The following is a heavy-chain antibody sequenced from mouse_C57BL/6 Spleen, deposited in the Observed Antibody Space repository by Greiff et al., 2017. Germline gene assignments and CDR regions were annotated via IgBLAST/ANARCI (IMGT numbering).Heavy chain of an antibody. Sequence: VQLQQPGAELVKPGASVKLSCKASGYTFTSYWMHWVKQRPGRGLEWIGLIDPNSGGTKYNEKFKSKATLTVDKPSSTAYMQLSSLTSEYSAVYYCARDYYGSSDYWGQGTTLTVSS. D-gene: IGHD1-1*01. CDR2: IDPNSGGT. V-gene: IGHV1-72*01. CDR3: ARDYYGSSDY. J-gene: IGHJ2*01. CDR1: GYTFTSYW.